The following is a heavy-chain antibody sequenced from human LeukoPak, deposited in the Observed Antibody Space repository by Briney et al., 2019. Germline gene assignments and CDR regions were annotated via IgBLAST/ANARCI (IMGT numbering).Heavy chain of an antibody. CDR1: GGSFSGYY. Sequence: SETLSLTCAVYGGSFSGYYWSWIRQPPGKGLEWIGEINHSGSTNYNPSLKSRVTISVDTSKNQFSLKLSSVTAADTAVYYCAPKVPFDPWGQGTLVTVSS. J-gene: IGHJ5*02. V-gene: IGHV4-34*01. CDR2: INHSGST. CDR3: APKVPFDP.